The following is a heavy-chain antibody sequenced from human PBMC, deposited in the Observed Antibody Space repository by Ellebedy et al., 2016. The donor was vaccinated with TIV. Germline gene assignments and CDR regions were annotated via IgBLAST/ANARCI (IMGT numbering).Heavy chain of an antibody. V-gene: IGHV3-23*01. CDR3: AKDRTAGDGYWVFDS. CDR1: GFTFSPYA. Sequence: PGGSLRLSCAASGFTFSPYAMAWVRQAPGKGLVWVSGIVGSGAQKYADSVKGRFTISRDNSKNTVDLQMKSLRDEDTAVYFCAKDRTAGDGYWVFDSWGQGTLVTVSS. J-gene: IGHJ4*02. D-gene: IGHD5-18*01. CDR2: IVGSGA.